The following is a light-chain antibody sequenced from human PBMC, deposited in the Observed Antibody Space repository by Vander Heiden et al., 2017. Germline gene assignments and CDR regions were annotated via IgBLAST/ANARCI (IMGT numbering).Light chain of an antibody. J-gene: IGLJ3*02. Sequence: QSGLAQPPSASGTPGQSVTISCSGSGSNIGRNTVNWYQQLPGAAPRLLIYYNDQRPSGVPDRLSGSKSGTSACLAISGLQSEDEADYYCTSWDNSLNARVFGGGTKLTVL. CDR3: TSWDNSLNARV. V-gene: IGLV1-44*01. CDR1: GSNIGRNT. CDR2: YND.